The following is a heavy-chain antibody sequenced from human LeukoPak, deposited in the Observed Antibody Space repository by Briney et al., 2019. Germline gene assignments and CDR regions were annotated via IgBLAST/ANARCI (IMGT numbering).Heavy chain of an antibody. V-gene: IGHV4-34*01. D-gene: IGHD6-19*01. Sequence: PSETLSLTCAVYGGSFSGYYWSWIRQPPGKGLEWIGEINHSGSTNYNPSLKSRVTISVDTSKNQFSLKLSSVTAADTAVYYCARGRLSSGWYYMYHWFDPWGQGTLVTVSS. CDR1: GGSFSGYY. CDR2: INHSGST. J-gene: IGHJ5*02. CDR3: ARGRLSSGWYYMYHWFDP.